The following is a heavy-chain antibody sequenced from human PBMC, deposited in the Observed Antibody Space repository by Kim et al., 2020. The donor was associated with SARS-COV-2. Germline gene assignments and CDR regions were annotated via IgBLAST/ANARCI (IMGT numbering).Heavy chain of an antibody. CDR1: GGTFSSYA. Sequence: SVKVSCKASGGTFSSYAISWVRQAPGQGLEWMGGIIPIFGTANYAQKFQGRVTITADESTSTAYMELSSLRSEDTAVYYCARGHTAMAYFDYWGQGTLVTVSS. J-gene: IGHJ4*02. V-gene: IGHV1-69*13. D-gene: IGHD5-18*01. CDR2: IIPIFGTA. CDR3: ARGHTAMAYFDY.